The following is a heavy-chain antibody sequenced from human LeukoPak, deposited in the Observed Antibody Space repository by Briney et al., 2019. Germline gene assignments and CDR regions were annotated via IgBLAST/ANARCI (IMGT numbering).Heavy chain of an antibody. CDR3: ARHPDGYSSSWYSSP. D-gene: IGHD6-13*01. Sequence: SETLSLTCAVSGYSISSGHYWGWIRQPPGKGLEWIGSIYHSGSTYYNPSLKSRVTTSVDTSKNQFSLRLRSVTAADTAVYYSARHPDGYSSSWYSSPWGQGTLVTVSS. V-gene: IGHV4-38-2*01. J-gene: IGHJ5*02. CDR1: GYSISSGHY. CDR2: IYHSGST.